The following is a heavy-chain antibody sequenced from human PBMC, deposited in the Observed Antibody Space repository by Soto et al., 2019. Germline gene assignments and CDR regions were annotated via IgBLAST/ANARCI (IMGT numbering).Heavy chain of an antibody. CDR1: GGSLSGATYS. V-gene: IGHV4-30-2*01. CDR2: IFPSGTT. CDR3: ARSREFDY. J-gene: IGHJ4*02. Sequence: SETLSLTCGVSGGSLSGATYSWNWIRQPPGKGLERIGYIFPSGTTYYNPSLKSRVTISIDVSKNQFSLSLRSLTAADTAVYYCARSREFDYWSQGTLVTVSS.